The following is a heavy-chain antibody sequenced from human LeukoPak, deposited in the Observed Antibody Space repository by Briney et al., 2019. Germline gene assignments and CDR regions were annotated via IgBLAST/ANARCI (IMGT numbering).Heavy chain of an antibody. CDR1: GYTFTSYG. CDR2: ISAYNGDT. J-gene: IGHJ4*02. V-gene: IGHV1-18*01. CDR3: ARDEGGYYYDSSGYPAFDY. D-gene: IGHD3-22*01. Sequence: ASVKVSCKGSGYTFTSYGISWVRQAPGQGLEWMGWISAYNGDTNYAQKLQGRVTMTTDTSTSTAYMELRSLRSDDTAVYYCARDEGGYYYDSSGYPAFDYWGQGTLVTVSS.